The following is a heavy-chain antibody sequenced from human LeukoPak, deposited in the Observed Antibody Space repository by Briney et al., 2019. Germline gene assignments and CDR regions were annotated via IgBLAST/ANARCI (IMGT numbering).Heavy chain of an antibody. CDR3: APPPYYYEANGYSVA. V-gene: IGHV4-4*07. CDR2: IYTSGST. D-gene: IGHD3-22*01. Sequence: PSETLSLTCTVSGGSINSYYWSWIRQPAGKGLEWIGRIYTSGSTNYNPSLKSRVTMSIDTSMNQFSLKLSSVTAADTAVYYCAPPPYYYEANGYSVAWGQGTLVTVSS. J-gene: IGHJ5*02. CDR1: GGSINSYY.